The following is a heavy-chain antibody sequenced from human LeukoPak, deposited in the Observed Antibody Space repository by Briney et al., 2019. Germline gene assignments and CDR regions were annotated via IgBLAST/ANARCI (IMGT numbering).Heavy chain of an antibody. Sequence: GGSLRLSCSASGFTCSSFAMSWGRHAPGQGLEWVSAISGSVGSTYYADSVKGRFTISRDNSKNTLYLQMNSLRAEDTAVYYCAKVHRETTVTLVDYWGQGTLVTVSS. CDR1: GFTCSSFA. D-gene: IGHD4-17*01. CDR3: AKVHRETTVTLVDY. CDR2: ISGSVGST. J-gene: IGHJ4*02. V-gene: IGHV3-23*01.